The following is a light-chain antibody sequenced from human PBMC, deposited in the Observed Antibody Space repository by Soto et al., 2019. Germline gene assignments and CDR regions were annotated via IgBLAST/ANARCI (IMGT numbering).Light chain of an antibody. J-gene: IGKJ1*01. Sequence: EIVLTQSPATLSLSPGERATLSCRASQSLSGTLAWFQQKPGQPPRLLIYGASNRATGIPARFTACGSGTDFTLTISSLEPEDFAVYYCQQRTLWPRTFGQGTKVEIK. CDR1: QSLSGT. CDR2: GAS. CDR3: QQRTLWPRT. V-gene: IGKV3-11*01.